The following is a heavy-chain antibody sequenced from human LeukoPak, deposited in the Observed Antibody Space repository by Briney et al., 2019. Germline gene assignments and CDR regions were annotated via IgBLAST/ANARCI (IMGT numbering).Heavy chain of an antibody. CDR1: GFTFSSYD. CDR3: ARDGGSSSWGGFDY. Sequence: PGGSLRLSCAASGFTFSSYDMHWVRQATGKGLEWVSAIGTAGDTYCPGSVKGRFTISRENAKNSLYLQMNSLGAGDTAVYYCARDGGSSSWGGFDYWGQGTLVTVSS. CDR2: IGTAGDT. D-gene: IGHD6-13*01. J-gene: IGHJ4*02. V-gene: IGHV3-13*04.